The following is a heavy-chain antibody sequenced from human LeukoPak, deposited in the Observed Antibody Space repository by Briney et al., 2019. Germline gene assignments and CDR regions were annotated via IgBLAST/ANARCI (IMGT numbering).Heavy chain of an antibody. J-gene: IGHJ3*02. D-gene: IGHD7-27*01. CDR3: ARIRESLGLGAFDI. CDR2: INSDGSTT. Sequence: GGSLRLSCAASGFSFSNHWICWVRQAPGKGLVCVSRINSDGSTTTYADSVKGRFTISRDNAKNTLYLQMNSLRAEDSALYYCARIRESLGLGAFDIWGQGTMVTVSS. V-gene: IGHV3-74*03. CDR1: GFSFSNHW.